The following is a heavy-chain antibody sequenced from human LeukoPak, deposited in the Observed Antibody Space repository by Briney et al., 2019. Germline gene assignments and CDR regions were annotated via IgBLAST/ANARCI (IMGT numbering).Heavy chain of an antibody. J-gene: IGHJ4*02. CDR3: ARRYCSGGSCYPFDY. Sequence: SETLSLTCSVHGGSIRSSSYYWGWIRQAPGKGLEWIGSIYYSGSTYYNPSLKSRVTISVDTSKNQFSLKLSSVTAADTAVYYCARRYCSGGSCYPFDYWGQGTLVAVSS. CDR2: IYYSGST. D-gene: IGHD2-15*01. CDR1: GGSIRSSSYY. V-gene: IGHV4-39*01.